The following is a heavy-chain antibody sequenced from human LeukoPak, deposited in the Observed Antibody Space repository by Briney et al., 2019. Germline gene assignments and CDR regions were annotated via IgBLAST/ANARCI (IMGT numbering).Heavy chain of an antibody. V-gene: IGHV3-64*02. Sequence: PGGSLRLSCTASGFTLSNFAMHWVRQSPDKGLQYVSAISTNGSRTFYADSVKGRFIISRDNSKNTLYLQMGSLRGEDTAVYYCARRRYSYGHHFDYWGQGTLVTVSS. CDR2: ISTNGSRT. D-gene: IGHD5-18*01. J-gene: IGHJ4*02. CDR1: GFTLSNFA. CDR3: ARRRYSYGHHFDY.